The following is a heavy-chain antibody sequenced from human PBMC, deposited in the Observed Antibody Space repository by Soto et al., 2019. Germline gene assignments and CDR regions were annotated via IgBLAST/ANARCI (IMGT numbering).Heavy chain of an antibody. CDR1: GYTFTSYY. J-gene: IGHJ5*02. V-gene: IGHV1-46*01. CDR3: ARGEGNQPGTLYNGFDP. Sequence: ASVKVSCKASGYTFTSYYMHWVRQAPGQGLEWMGIINPSGGSTSYAQKFQGRVTMTRDTSTSTVYMELSSLRSEDTAVYYCARGEGNQPGTLYNGFDPWGKGTLVTV. CDR2: INPSGGST. D-gene: IGHD2-2*01.